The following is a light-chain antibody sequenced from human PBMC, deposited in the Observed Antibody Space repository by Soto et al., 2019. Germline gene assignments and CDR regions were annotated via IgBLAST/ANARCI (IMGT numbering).Light chain of an antibody. CDR1: QTIRNF. V-gene: IGKV1-39*01. J-gene: IGKJ4*01. CDR3: QQSSSTPQT. CDR2: TTS. Sequence: DIQMTQSPSSLSASVGDRVTITCRASQTIRNFLNWYQQKPGTAPRLLIHTTSSLQSGVPARFSGSGSGTDFTLTISSLQPGDFATYYCQQSSSTPQTFGGGTKVEI.